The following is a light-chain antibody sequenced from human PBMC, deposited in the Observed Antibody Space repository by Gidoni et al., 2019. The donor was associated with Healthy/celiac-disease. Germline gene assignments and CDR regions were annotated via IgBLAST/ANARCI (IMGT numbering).Light chain of an antibody. J-gene: IGKJ4*01. CDR3: QQYNSYSRLT. Sequence: DIQMTQSPSTLSASVGDRVTITCRASKRISSWLAWYQQKQGKAPMLLIYKASSLESGVPSRFSGSGSGTEFTLSISSLQPDDFSTYYCQQYNSYSRLTFGGGTKVEIK. V-gene: IGKV1-5*03. CDR1: KRISSW. CDR2: KAS.